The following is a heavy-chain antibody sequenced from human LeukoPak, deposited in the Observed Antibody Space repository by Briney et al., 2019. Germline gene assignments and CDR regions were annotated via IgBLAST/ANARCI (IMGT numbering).Heavy chain of an antibody. V-gene: IGHV3-74*01. CDR1: GLTFSSHW. Sequence: HPGGSLRLSCAASGLTFSSHWMHWVRQAPGKGLVWVSRITNDGSSTTYADSVKGRFTISRDNAKNSLYLQMNSLRAEDTAVYYCARDRLVGATTVSFWGQGTLVTVSS. CDR2: ITNDGSST. J-gene: IGHJ4*02. CDR3: ARDRLVGATTVSF. D-gene: IGHD1-26*01.